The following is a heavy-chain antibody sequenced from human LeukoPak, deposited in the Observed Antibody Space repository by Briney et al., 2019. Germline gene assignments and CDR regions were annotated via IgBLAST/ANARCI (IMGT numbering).Heavy chain of an antibody. V-gene: IGHV3-48*04. Sequence: PGGSLRLSCAASGFTFSSYSMNWVRQAPGKGLEWVSYISSSTGTIYYADSVKGRFTISRDNANNSLYLQMNSLRAEDTALYYCAKVASNYDFDYWGQGTLVTVSS. CDR3: AKVASNYDFDY. CDR2: ISSSTGTI. D-gene: IGHD4-11*01. J-gene: IGHJ4*02. CDR1: GFTFSSYS.